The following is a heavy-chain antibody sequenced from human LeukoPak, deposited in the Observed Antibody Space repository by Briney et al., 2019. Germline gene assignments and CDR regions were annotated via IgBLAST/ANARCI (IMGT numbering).Heavy chain of an antibody. CDR3: ATETNGRHYDY. V-gene: IGHV3-21*01. CDR1: GFSFSTSV. Sequence: GGPLSLSYAACGFSFSTSVINWVGQAPGKGLEGVSSIGSTGADRYYADSVKGRFTISRDNAKNSLYLQMDSLRVEDTAIYYCATETNGRHYDYWGQGTLLTVSS. D-gene: IGHD1-14*01. CDR2: IGSTGADR. J-gene: IGHJ4*02.